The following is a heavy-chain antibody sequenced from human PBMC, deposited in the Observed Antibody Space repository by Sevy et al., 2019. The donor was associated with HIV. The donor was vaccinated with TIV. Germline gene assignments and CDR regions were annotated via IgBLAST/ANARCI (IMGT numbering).Heavy chain of an antibody. J-gene: IGHJ4*02. CDR3: ATAGVEMATMDLDY. CDR2: ISSSSSTI. Sequence: GGSLRLSCAASGFTFSSYSMNWVRQAPGKGLEWVSYISSSSSTIYYADSVKGRFTISRDNAKNSLYLQMNSLRDEDTAVYYCATAGVEMATMDLDYWGQGTLVTVSS. D-gene: IGHD5-12*01. CDR1: GFTFSSYS. V-gene: IGHV3-48*02.